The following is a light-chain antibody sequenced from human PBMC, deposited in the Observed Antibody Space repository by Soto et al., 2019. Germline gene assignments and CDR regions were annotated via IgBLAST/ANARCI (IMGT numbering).Light chain of an antibody. CDR2: GAS. CDR1: ESVAGH. Sequence: EILMTQSPATLSVSPGERATLSCRASESVAGHLAWYQQKPGQAPRLLIHGASIRATGIPVRFSGSGSGTEFTLTISSLQSEDFAVYYCQQYDRWPRTFGQGTKVEIE. J-gene: IGKJ1*01. CDR3: QQYDRWPRT. V-gene: IGKV3-15*01.